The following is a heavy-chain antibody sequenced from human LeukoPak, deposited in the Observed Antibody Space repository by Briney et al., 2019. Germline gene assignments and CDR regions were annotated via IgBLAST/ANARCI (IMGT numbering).Heavy chain of an antibody. Sequence: KPSETLSLTCTASGCSISSSSYYWVWIRQPPGKGLEWIVSIYYSGSTYYNPSLNRRVTISVDTTKNQFPLMLSSVTAADTAVYYCARRIYGGKMHRWFDPWGQGTLVTVSS. CDR1: GCSISSSSYY. CDR3: ARRIYGGKMHRWFDP. J-gene: IGHJ5*02. V-gene: IGHV4-39*01. CDR2: IYYSGST. D-gene: IGHD4-23*01.